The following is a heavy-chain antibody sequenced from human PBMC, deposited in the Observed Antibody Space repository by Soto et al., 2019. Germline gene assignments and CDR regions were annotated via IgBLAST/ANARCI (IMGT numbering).Heavy chain of an antibody. CDR1: GGSFSGYY. V-gene: IGHV4-34*01. J-gene: IGHJ4*02. CDR2: INHSGST. CDR3: ARGIYTYYDFWSGYYGVYYFDY. Sequence: SETLSLTCAVYGGSFSGYYWSWIRQPPGKGLEWIGEINHSGSTNYNPSFKSRVTISVDTSKNQFSLKLSSVTAADTAVYYCARGIYTYYDFWSGYYGVYYFDYWGQGTLVTVSS. D-gene: IGHD3-3*01.